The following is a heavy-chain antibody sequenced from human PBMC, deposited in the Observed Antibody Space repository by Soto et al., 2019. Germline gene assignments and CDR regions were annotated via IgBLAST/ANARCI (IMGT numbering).Heavy chain of an antibody. V-gene: IGHV4-39*01. CDR3: ARQLSTVTTDYLDY. J-gene: IGHJ4*02. Sequence: SETLSLTCTVSGDSFSSGSSSWAWVRQAPGLGLEWIGTRYFNGRTYYNPSLKSRVFISVAASRHQFSLRLSSLTAADTAVYYCARQLSTVTTDYLDYWGQGALVT. CDR2: RYFNGRT. D-gene: IGHD4-17*01. CDR1: GDSFSSGSSS.